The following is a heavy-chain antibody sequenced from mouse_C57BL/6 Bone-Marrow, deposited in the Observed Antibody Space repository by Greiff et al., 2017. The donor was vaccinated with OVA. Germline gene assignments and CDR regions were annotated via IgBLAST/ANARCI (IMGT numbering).Heavy chain of an antibody. Sequence: VQLKESGAELVRPGTSVKMSCKASGYTFTNYWIGWAKQRPGHGLEWIGDIYPGGGYTNYNEKFKGKATLTADKSSSTAYMQFSSLTSEDSAIYYCARAYYSNSAWFAYWGQGTLVTVSA. CDR1: GYTFTNYW. CDR2: IYPGGGYT. J-gene: IGHJ3*01. V-gene: IGHV1-63*01. D-gene: IGHD2-5*01. CDR3: ARAYYSNSAWFAY.